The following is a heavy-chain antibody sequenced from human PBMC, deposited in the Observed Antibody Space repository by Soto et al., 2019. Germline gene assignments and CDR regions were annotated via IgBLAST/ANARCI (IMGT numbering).Heavy chain of an antibody. D-gene: IGHD2-15*01. CDR1: GYTFTVYY. Sequence: ASVNVSCESSGYTFTVYYIHWGRQAHGQGLECMGWINPKSGGTKYAQKFQVGVTMTRDTSISTAYMELSRLRSDETAVYYCARVNGVVLEATREYYFDYGGQGTLVTVSS. CDR2: INPKSGGT. J-gene: IGHJ4*02. CDR3: ARVNGVVLEATREYYFDY. V-gene: IGHV1-2*02.